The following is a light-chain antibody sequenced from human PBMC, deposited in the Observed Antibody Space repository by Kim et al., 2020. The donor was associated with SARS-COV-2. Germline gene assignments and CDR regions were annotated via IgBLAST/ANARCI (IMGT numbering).Light chain of an antibody. J-gene: IGKJ2*01. CDR2: AAS. V-gene: IGKV1-16*02. CDR1: QNINSY. CDR3: QQYNTYPLT. Sequence: SASGGDRVTISCRASQNINSYLVWFQQKPGKAPKTLIYAASSLERGVPSNFSGSGFGTDFTLTINSLRPEDFATYYCQQYNTYPLTFGQGTKLEI.